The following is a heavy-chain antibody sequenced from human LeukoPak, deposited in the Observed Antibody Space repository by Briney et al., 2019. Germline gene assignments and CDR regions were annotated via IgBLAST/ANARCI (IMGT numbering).Heavy chain of an antibody. CDR3: SKKGQNGDYGKPD. CDR1: GFTFSSYA. CDR2: ISRNSGAST. J-gene: IGHJ4*02. Sequence: GGSLRLSCAASGFTFSSYAMSWVRQAPGKGLECVASISRNSGASTYYAASVKGRFTISRDNSRSTLYLQMNSLRADDTAVYYCSKKGQNGDYGKPDWGQGTLVTVSS. V-gene: IGHV3-23*01. D-gene: IGHD4-17*01.